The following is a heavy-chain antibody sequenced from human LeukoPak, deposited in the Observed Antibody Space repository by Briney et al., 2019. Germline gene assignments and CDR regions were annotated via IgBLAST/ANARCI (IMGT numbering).Heavy chain of an antibody. CDR2: TNEHGTII. CDR1: GFSFSNYW. D-gene: IGHD3-22*01. V-gene: IGHV3-74*01. Sequence: GGSLRLSCAASGFSFSNYWFHWVRQAPGEGLVWVSRTNEHGTIINYADSVKGRFTISRDNAKNLVYLQMSSLRAEDTAIYYCARDETYDYESNGYLDFWGQGTVVTVSS. CDR3: ARDETYDYESNGYLDF. J-gene: IGHJ4*02.